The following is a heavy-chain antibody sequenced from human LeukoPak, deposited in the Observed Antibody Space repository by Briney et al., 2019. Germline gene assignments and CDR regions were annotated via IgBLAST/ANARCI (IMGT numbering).Heavy chain of an antibody. CDR2: IDKHGNKK. CDR1: GFTFSISW. V-gene: IGHV3-7*01. D-gene: IGHD1-26*01. CDR3: ARDAGWGYYDL. J-gene: IGHJ4*02. Sequence: GGSLRLSCVASGFTFSISWVTWVRLAPGKGLEWVANIDKHGNKKYYVDSVKGRFAISRDYASNSVFLQMDSLRAEDTSVYYCARDAGWGYYDLWGQGTPATVSS.